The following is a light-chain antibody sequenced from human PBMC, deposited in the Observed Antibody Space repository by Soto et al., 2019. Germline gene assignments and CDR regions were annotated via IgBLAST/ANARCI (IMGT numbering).Light chain of an antibody. V-gene: IGLV2-14*01. CDR2: EVS. Sequence: VLTQRASVSGSPGQSITISCTGTSSDVGTYNYVSWYQHHPGEAPKLIIYEVSYRPSGVSNRFSGSKSGSTASLTISGLQAEDESDYYCSSFSSTTTYVFGTGTKVTVL. CDR3: SSFSSTTTYV. CDR1: SSDVGTYNY. J-gene: IGLJ1*01.